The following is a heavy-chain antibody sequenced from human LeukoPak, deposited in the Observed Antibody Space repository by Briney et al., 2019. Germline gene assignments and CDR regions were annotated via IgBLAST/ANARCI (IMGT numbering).Heavy chain of an antibody. D-gene: IGHD6-19*01. CDR1: GGSLTNYY. J-gene: IGHJ4*02. CDR3: ARGPNRYSSGWYYFDS. V-gene: IGHV4-59*01. CDR2: VYYSGST. Sequence: SETLSLTCTVSGGSLTNYYWSWIRQPPGKGLEWIGYVYYSGSTKYNPSLESRVTLSIDTSKSKFSLRVKSVTTADTAVYYCARGPNRYSSGWYYFDSWGQGTLVTVSS.